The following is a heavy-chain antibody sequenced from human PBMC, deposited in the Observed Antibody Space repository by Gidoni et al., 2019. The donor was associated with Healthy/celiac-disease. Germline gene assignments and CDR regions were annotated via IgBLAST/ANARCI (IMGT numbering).Heavy chain of an antibody. V-gene: IGHV1-58*02. Sequence: QMQLVQSGPEVTKPGTSVQVSCKASGFTFTSSAMQWVRQARGQRLEWIGWIVVGSGNTNYAQKFQERVTITRDMSTSTAYMELSSLRSEDTAVYYCAAGDDALGYYGMDVWGQGTTVTVSS. CDR2: IVVGSGNT. CDR1: GFTFTSSA. CDR3: AAGDDALGYYGMDV. J-gene: IGHJ6*02. D-gene: IGHD7-27*01.